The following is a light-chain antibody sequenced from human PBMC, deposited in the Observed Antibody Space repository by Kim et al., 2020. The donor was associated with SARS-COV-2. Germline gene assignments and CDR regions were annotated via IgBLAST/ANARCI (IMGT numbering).Light chain of an antibody. CDR3: SSYTSSSNVV. Sequence: QSALTQPASVSGSPGQSITISCTGTSSDVGGYNYVSWYQQHPGKAPKLMIYDVSKRPSGVSNRFSGSKSGNTASLTISGLQAEDEADYYCSSYTSSSNVVFGGGTHLTVL. CDR2: DVS. CDR1: SSDVGGYNY. V-gene: IGLV2-14*01. J-gene: IGLJ2*01.